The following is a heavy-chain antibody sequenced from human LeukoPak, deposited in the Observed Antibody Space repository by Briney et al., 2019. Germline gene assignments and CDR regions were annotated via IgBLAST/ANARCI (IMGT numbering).Heavy chain of an antibody. CDR1: GYTFIGYH. V-gene: IGHV1-2*02. CDR2: INPNSGGA. J-gene: IGHJ5*02. Sequence: GASVKVSCKASGYTFIGYHIHWVRQAPGQGLEWMGWINPNSGGANYAQKFQGRVTMTGDTSISTAYMELSSLRSDDTAVYYCARTTVVYHGFDPWGQGTLVTVSS. D-gene: IGHD4-23*01. CDR3: ARTTVVYHGFDP.